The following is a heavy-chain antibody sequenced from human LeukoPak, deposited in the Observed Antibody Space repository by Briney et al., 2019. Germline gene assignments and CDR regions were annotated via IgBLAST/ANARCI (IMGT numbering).Heavy chain of an antibody. CDR3: ARDPMAYCGGDCYENNYYYYGMDV. CDR2: ISGSGGST. CDR1: GFTFSSYA. D-gene: IGHD2-21*02. J-gene: IGHJ6*02. Sequence: GGSLRLSCAASGFTFSSYAMSWVRQAPGKGLEWVSAISGSGGSTYYADSVKGRFTISRDNSKNTLYLQMNSLRAEDTAVYYCARDPMAYCGGDCYENNYYYYGMDVWGQGTTVTVSS. V-gene: IGHV3-23*01.